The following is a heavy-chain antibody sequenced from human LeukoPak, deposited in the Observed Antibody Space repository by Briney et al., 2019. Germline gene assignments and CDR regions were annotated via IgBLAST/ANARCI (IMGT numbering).Heavy chain of an antibody. CDR3: AACTTADGYDAFDI. CDR2: IYYSGST. D-gene: IGHD5-24*01. Sequence: SETLSLTCTVSGGSISSSNYYWGWIRQPPGKGLEWIGSIYYSGSTYYSPSLKSRVTISIDTSKNQLSLKLNSVTAADTAVYYCAACTTADGYDAFDIWGQGTMVTVPS. CDR1: GGSISSSNYY. J-gene: IGHJ3*02. V-gene: IGHV4-39*07.